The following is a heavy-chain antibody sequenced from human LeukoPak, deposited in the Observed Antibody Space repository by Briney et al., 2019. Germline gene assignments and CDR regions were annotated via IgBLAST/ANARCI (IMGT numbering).Heavy chain of an antibody. V-gene: IGHV3-23*01. CDR3: AKVYVSMIVVVTTYYFDY. J-gene: IGHJ4*02. CDR2: ISGSGGST. Sequence: GGSLRLSCAASGFTFSSYAMSWVRQAPGKGLEWVSAISGSGGSTYYADSVKGRFTISRDNSKNTLYLQMNSLRAEDTAVYCCAKVYVSMIVVVTTYYFDYWGQGTLVTVSS. D-gene: IGHD3-22*01. CDR1: GFTFSSYA.